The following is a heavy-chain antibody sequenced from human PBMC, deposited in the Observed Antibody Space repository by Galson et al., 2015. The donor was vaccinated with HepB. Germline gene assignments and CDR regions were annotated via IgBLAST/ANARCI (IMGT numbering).Heavy chain of an antibody. D-gene: IGHD5-12*01. V-gene: IGHV3-11*06. Sequence: SLRLSCAASGFTFSDYYISWIRQAPGNGLEWVSYISSSSNYINYADSVKGRFTISRDNAKNSLYLQMNSLRAEDTAVYYCARVGSGYDSGYFDYWGQGTLVTVSS. CDR3: ARVGSGYDSGYFDY. J-gene: IGHJ4*02. CDR1: GFTFSDYY. CDR2: ISSSSNYI.